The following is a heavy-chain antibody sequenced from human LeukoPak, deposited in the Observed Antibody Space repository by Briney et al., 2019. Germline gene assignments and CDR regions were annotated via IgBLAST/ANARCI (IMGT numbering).Heavy chain of an antibody. CDR1: GFTFSSYG. CDR3: AKDGYNFNYYYYYMDV. CDR2: ISGSGGST. Sequence: PGGSLRLSCAASGFTFSSYGMNWVRQAPGKGLEWVSAISGSGGSTYYADSVKGRFTISRDNSKNTLYLQMNSLRAEDTAVYYCAKDGYNFNYYYYYMDVWGKGTTVTVSS. D-gene: IGHD5-24*01. J-gene: IGHJ6*03. V-gene: IGHV3-23*01.